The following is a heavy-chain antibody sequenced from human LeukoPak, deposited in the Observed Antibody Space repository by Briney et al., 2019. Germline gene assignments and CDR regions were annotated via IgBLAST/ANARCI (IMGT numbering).Heavy chain of an antibody. D-gene: IGHD6-6*01. CDR2: IKSKTDGGTT. V-gene: IGHV3-15*01. CDR3: TPGIAARLYYYYYYMDV. J-gene: IGHJ6*03. Sequence: PGGSLRLSCAASGFTFSNAWMSWVRQAPGRGLEWVGRIKSKTDGGTTDYAAPVKGRFTISRDDSKNTLYLQMNSLKTEDTAVYYCTPGIAARLYYYYYYMDVWGKGTTVTVSS. CDR1: GFTFSNAW.